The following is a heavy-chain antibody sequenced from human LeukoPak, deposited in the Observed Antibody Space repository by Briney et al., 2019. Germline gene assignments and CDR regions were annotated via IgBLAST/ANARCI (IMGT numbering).Heavy chain of an antibody. CDR3: ARDGSGASYDSSGYYYAY. Sequence: ASVKVSYKASGYTFTSYAMHWVRQAPGQRLEWMGWINAGNGNTKYSQKFQGRVTITRDTSASTAYMELSSLRSEDTAVYYCARDGSGASYDSSGYYYAYWGQGTLVTVSS. CDR1: GYTFTSYA. D-gene: IGHD3-22*01. CDR2: INAGNGNT. J-gene: IGHJ4*02. V-gene: IGHV1-3*01.